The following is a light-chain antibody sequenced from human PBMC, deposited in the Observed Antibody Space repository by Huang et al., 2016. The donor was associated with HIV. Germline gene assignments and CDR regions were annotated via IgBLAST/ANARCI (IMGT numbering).Light chain of an antibody. V-gene: IGKV1-27*01. Sequence: DIQMTPYPSSLSASVGDRVTITCRASQDIKNYLAWYQQKAGQVPKILLYAASSLQAGVPSRFSGRGSGTDLTLSIISLQPEDVAIYYCQRYDSVPRTFGQGTKVDIK. J-gene: IGKJ1*01. CDR2: AAS. CDR1: QDIKNY. CDR3: QRYDSVPRT.